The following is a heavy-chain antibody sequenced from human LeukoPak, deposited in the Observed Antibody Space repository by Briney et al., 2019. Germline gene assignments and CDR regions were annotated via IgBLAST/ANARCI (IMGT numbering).Heavy chain of an antibody. CDR1: GYTFTGYY. CDR2: INPNSGGT. V-gene: IGHV1-2*02. Sequence: ASVKVSCKASGYTFTGYYMHWVRQAPGQGLEWMGWINPNSGGTNYAQKFQGRVSMTRDTSISTAYMELSRLRSDDTAVYYCARDRNYYGSGSYYSYFDYWSQGTLVTVSS. J-gene: IGHJ4*02. CDR3: ARDRNYYGSGSYYSYFDY. D-gene: IGHD3-10*01.